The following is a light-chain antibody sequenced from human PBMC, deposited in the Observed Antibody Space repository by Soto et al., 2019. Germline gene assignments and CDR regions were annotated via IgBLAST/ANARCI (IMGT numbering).Light chain of an antibody. Sequence: DIVLTQSPATLSVSPGESATLSCRASQSVSRALAWYQHVPGQAPRLLIYDSSTRATGVPARFSGSGSWTRFTLTISSLQSDDFAAYYCQQYNSWPPRYTFGQGTKLQI. CDR1: QSVSRA. CDR3: QQYNSWPPRYT. V-gene: IGKV3-15*01. CDR2: DSS. J-gene: IGKJ2*01.